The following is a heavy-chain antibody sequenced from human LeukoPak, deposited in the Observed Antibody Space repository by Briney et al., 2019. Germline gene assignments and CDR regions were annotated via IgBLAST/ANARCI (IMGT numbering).Heavy chain of an antibody. D-gene: IGHD6-13*01. J-gene: IGHJ5*02. CDR2: IWNDGSNK. V-gene: IGHV3-30*04. CDR3: ARPRGAAAGTFGFDP. Sequence: GGSLGLSCAASGFTFSSYAMHWVRQAPGKGLEWVAVIWNDGSNKYYADSVKGRFTISRDNSKNTLYLQMNSLRAEDTAVYYCARPRGAAAGTFGFDPWGQGTLVTVSS. CDR1: GFTFSSYA.